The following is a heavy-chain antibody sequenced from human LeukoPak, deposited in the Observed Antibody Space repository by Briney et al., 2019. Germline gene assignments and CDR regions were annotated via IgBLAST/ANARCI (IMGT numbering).Heavy chain of an antibody. V-gene: IGHV4-30-4*01. Sequence: PSETLTLTCTVSGGSISSGDYYWSWIRQPPGKGLEWIAYMYYSGSTYYNPSLKSRVTMSADTSKNQLSLKLSSVTAADTAVYYCARPYYYDSRIDPWGQGILVTVSS. CDR1: GGSISSGDYY. D-gene: IGHD3-22*01. CDR2: MYYSGST. J-gene: IGHJ5*02. CDR3: ARPYYYDSRIDP.